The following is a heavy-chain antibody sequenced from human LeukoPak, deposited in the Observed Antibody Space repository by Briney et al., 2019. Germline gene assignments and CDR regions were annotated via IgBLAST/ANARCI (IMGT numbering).Heavy chain of an antibody. J-gene: IGHJ6*03. V-gene: IGHV1-2*02. CDR2: INPNSGGT. CDR1: GYTFTGYY. Sequence: GASVKVSCKASGYTFTGYYMHWVRQAPGQGLEWMGWINPNSGGTNYAQKFQGRVTMTRDTSISTAYMELSRLRSDDTAVYYCARDGIVVVPAATSDYYYYMDVWGKGTTVTVSS. D-gene: IGHD2-2*01. CDR3: ARDGIVVVPAATSDYYYYMDV.